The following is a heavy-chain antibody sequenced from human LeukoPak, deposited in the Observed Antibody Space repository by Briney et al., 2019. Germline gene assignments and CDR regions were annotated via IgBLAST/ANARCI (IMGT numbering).Heavy chain of an antibody. D-gene: IGHD6-19*01. CDR2: INLNCDET. CDR1: GFTFSNYG. Sequence: PGGSLTLSCAASGFTFSNYGMCWFRQAPGKGLEWVSTINLNCDETHYADSVRGRFTISRDNSNSTLALQMSSLRVEDTAVYCCERDPSEYEWKRGWYRDLWGQGSQVTVSS. J-gene: IGHJ5*02. CDR3: ERDPSEYEWKRGWYRDL. V-gene: IGHV3-23*01.